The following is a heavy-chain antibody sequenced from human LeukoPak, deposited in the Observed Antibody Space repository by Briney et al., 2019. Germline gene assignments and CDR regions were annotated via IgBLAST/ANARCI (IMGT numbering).Heavy chain of an antibody. Sequence: GGSLRLSCAASGFTFSTYAMHWVRQAPGKGLEWVAVISYDGSNKYYADSVKGRFTISRDNSKNTLYLQMNSLRAEDTAVYYCARDGAMVRGVTIFDYWGQGTLVTVSS. CDR2: ISYDGSNK. CDR1: GFTFSTYA. J-gene: IGHJ4*02. D-gene: IGHD3-10*01. V-gene: IGHV3-30*04. CDR3: ARDGAMVRGVTIFDY.